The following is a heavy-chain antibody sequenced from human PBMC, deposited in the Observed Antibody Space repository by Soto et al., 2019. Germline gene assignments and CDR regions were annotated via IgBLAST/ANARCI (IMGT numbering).Heavy chain of an antibody. CDR2: IYYSGST. Sequence: PSETLSLTCTASGGSISSSSYYWGWIRQPPGKGLEWIGSIYYSGSTYYNPSLKSRVTISVDTSKNQFSLSLSSVTASDTAVYFCAREGRLQSLDYWGQGTLVTVSS. V-gene: IGHV4-39*02. CDR3: AREGRLQSLDY. CDR1: GGSISSSSYY. D-gene: IGHD4-4*01. J-gene: IGHJ4*02.